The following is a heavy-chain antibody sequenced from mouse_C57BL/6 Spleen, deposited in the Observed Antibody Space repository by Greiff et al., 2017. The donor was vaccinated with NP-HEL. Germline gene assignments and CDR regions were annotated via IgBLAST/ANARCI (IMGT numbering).Heavy chain of an antibody. J-gene: IGHJ4*01. CDR1: GYTFTSYT. CDR3: ARGDYDYDRGAMDY. Sequence: VKLQESGAELARPGASVKMSCKASGYTFTSYTMHWVKQRPGQGLEWIGYINPSSGYTKYNQKFKDKATLTADKSSSTAYMQLSSLTAEDSAVYYCARGDYDYDRGAMDYWGQGTSVTVSS. CDR2: INPSSGYT. D-gene: IGHD2-4*01. V-gene: IGHV1-4*01.